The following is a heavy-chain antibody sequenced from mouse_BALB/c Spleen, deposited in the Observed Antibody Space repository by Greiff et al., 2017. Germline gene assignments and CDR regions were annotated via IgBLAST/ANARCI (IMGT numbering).Heavy chain of an antibody. D-gene: IGHD1-1*01. Sequence: EVQLQQSGAELVKPGASVKLSCTASGFNIKDTYMHWVKQRPEQGLEWIGRIDPANGNTKYDPKFQGKATITADTSSNTAYLQLSSLTSEDTAVYYCARDYYGSSYVPYFDYWGQGTTLTVSS. CDR2: IDPANGNT. CDR1: GFNIKDTY. V-gene: IGHV14-3*02. J-gene: IGHJ2*01. CDR3: ARDYYGSSYVPYFDY.